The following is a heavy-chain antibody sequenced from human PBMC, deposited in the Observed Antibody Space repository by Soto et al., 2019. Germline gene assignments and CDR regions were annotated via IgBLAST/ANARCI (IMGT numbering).Heavy chain of an antibody. D-gene: IGHD3-3*01. J-gene: IGHJ3*01. CDR3: ARIGGGVAS. CDR1: GLTVSTNY. CDR2: IYNDGRT. Sequence: EVQLVESGGGLVQPGGSLRLSCAASGLTVSTNYMNWVRQAPGEGLEWVSIIYNDGRTDYADSVKGRFSISRDNSNNMLYLQMDNLRAEDTAVYYCARIGGGVASWGQGTMVTVAS. V-gene: IGHV3-66*01.